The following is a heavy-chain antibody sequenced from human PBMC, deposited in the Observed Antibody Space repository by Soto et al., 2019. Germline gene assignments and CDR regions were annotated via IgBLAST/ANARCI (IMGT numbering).Heavy chain of an antibody. CDR2: ISGSGGST. Sequence: EVQLLESGGGLVQPGGSLRLSCAASGFTFSNYAMSWVRQAPGKGLEGVSAISGSGGSTNYADSVKGRFTISRDNSKNTLYLQRNSLRADDTAVYYGAKAQGAVLGKVDYWGQGTLVTVAS. CDR3: AKAQGAVLGKVDY. J-gene: IGHJ4*02. D-gene: IGHD2-15*01. CDR1: GFTFSNYA. V-gene: IGHV3-23*01.